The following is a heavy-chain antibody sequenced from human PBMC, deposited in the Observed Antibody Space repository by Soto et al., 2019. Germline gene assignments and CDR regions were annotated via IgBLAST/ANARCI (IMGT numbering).Heavy chain of an antibody. J-gene: IGHJ5*02. CDR1: GFTFSDYY. CDR2: ISTSGIYT. CDR3: ARGQYWFDP. V-gene: IGHV3-11*05. Sequence: QVQLVESGRGLVKPGGSLRLSCAASGFTFSDYYMSWIRQAPGKGLEWVSYISTSGIYTNYTDAVKGRFTISRDNAKKSLYLQMNSLRADDTAVYYCARGQYWFDPWGQGTLVTVSS.